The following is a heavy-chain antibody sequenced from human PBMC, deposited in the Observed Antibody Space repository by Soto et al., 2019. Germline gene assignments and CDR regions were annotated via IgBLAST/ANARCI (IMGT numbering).Heavy chain of an antibody. CDR1: GVPISSYDW. CDR3: ARGTLIGSSTRNWFDP. Sequence: QVHLEESGPGLVRPSGTLSLTCNVSGVPISSYDWWTWVRQTPGKVMEWIGEIYHNGRTNYNPSLKSRVSLSVDKSKNQFSLNLQSLTAADTAVYYCARGTLIGSSTRNWFDPWGQGTQVTVSS. V-gene: IGHV4-4*02. CDR2: IYHNGRT. J-gene: IGHJ5*02. D-gene: IGHD3-10*01.